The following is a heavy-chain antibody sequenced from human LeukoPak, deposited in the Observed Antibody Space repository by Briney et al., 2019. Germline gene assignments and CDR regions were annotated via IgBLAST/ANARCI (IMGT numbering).Heavy chain of an antibody. J-gene: IGHJ4*02. CDR2: IKPDGSDK. CDR3: VRDPSYGALDY. D-gene: IGHD4-17*01. V-gene: IGHV3-7*01. CDR1: GFTFSSSW. Sequence: LSGGCLRLSCAASGFTFSSSWMTWVRQAPGKGLEWVAIIKPDGSDKSYVDSVKGRFTVSRDNAKNSLYLQMSSLRTEDTAVYYCVRDPSYGALDYWGQGTLVTVSS.